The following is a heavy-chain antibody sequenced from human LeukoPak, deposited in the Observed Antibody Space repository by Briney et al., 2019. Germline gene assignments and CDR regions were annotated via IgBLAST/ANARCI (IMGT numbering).Heavy chain of an antibody. J-gene: IGHJ6*02. D-gene: IGHD4/OR15-4a*01. CDR2: INSDGSST. CDR3: ASGTSGGLVLYT. Sequence: GGSLRLSCAASGFTFRTFFMHWVRQGEGKGLLWVSRINSDGSSTSYADAVKGRFTISRDNANNMLYLQMNSLRAEDTAVYYCASGTSGGLVLYTWGPGTAVTVSS. V-gene: IGHV3-74*01. CDR1: GFTFRTFF.